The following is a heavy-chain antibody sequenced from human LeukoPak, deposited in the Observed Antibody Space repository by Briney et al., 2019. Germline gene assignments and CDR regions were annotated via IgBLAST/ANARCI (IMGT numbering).Heavy chain of an antibody. V-gene: IGHV3-53*01. CDR2: IYTGGNT. Sequence: GGSLRLSCAASGFAVSGNYMSWVRQAPGEGLEWVSIIYTGGNTYYADSVQGRFTISRDNSKNTLYLQMNSLRAEDTAVYYCAREWDCTNTSCYYIGSWGQGTLVTVSS. CDR3: AREWDCTNTSCYYIGS. J-gene: IGHJ4*02. CDR1: GFAVSGNY. D-gene: IGHD2-2*01.